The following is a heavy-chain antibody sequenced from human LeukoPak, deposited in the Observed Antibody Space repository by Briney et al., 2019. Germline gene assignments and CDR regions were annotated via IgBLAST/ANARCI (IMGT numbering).Heavy chain of an antibody. CDR1: GFTLSSNY. V-gene: IGHV3-53*05. CDR2: IYSGGSR. D-gene: IGHD3-22*01. CDR3: VRDNYDSSGYLHAY. Sequence: GGSLTLSCAASGFTLSSNYMRWVRQAPGKGLEWVSVIYSGGSRYYADSVMGRLTISRDNSKNKQYLLMNSEKAENPGLYCCVRDNYDSSGYLHAYWGQETVVSVPS. J-gene: IGHJ4*02.